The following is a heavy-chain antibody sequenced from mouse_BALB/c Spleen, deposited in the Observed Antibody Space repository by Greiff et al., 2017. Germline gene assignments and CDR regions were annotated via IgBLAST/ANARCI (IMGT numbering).Heavy chain of an antibody. V-gene: IGHV5-12-1*01. D-gene: IGHD1-1*01. Sequence: EVQGVESGGGLVKPGGSLKLSCAASGFAFSSYDMSWVRQTPEKRLEWVAYISSGGGSTYYPDTVKGRFTISRDNAKNTLYLQMSSLKSEDTAMYYCARLDYGSSYAMDYWGQGTSVTVSS. CDR3: ARLDYGSSYAMDY. CDR2: ISSGGGST. CDR1: GFAFSSYD. J-gene: IGHJ4*01.